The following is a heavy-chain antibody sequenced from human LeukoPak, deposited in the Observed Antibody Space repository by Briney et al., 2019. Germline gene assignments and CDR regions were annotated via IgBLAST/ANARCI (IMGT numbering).Heavy chain of an antibody. Sequence: GGSLRLSCAASGFTFSIYWMSWVRQAPGKGLEWVANIKQDGSEKYYVDSVKGRFTISRDNAKNSLYLQMNSLRAEDTAVYYCARGRDYYYYGMDVWGKGTTVTVSS. J-gene: IGHJ6*04. V-gene: IGHV3-7*01. CDR2: IKQDGSEK. CDR1: GFTFSIYW. CDR3: ARGRDYYYYGMDV.